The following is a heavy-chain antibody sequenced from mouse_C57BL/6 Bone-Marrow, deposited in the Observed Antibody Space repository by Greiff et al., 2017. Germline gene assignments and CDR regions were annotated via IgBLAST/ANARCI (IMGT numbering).Heavy chain of an antibody. J-gene: IGHJ1*03. CDR1: GYTFTSYW. CDR2: IDPSDSYT. CDR3: ASYYYGSTLYWYFDV. D-gene: IGHD1-1*01. V-gene: IGHV1-69*01. Sequence: QVQLQQPGAELVMPGASVKLSCKASGYTFTSYWMHWVKQRPGQGLEWIGEIDPSDSYTNYNQKFKGKSTLTVDKSSSTAYMQLSSLTSEDSAVYYCASYYYGSTLYWYFDVWGTGTTVTVSS.